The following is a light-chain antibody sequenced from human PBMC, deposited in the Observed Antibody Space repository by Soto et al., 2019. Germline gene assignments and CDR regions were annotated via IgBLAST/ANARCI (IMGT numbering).Light chain of an antibody. J-gene: IGKJ5*01. CDR1: QSIAAY. V-gene: IGKV1-39*01. CDR3: QQRYSIPIN. CDR2: AAS. Sequence: DIQMTQSPSSLSASVGDRVTITCRASQSIAAYLNWYQQKPGKAPKFLIHAASSLQSGVPSRFSGSGSGTEFTLTPSVLETEDFASYFCQQRYSIPINFGQGTRLE.